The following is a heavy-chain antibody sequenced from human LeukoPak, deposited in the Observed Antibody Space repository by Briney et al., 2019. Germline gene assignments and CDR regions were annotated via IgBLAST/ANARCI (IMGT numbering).Heavy chain of an antibody. Sequence: ASVKVSCKASGYTFTRYDINWVRQATGQGLEWMGWMNPNNGNAVYAQKFQGRVTMPRNTSISTAYMKLSSLRSEDTAVYYCARESWDYVWGSDRFDYWGQGTLVTASS. D-gene: IGHD3-16*02. CDR1: GYTFTRYD. CDR2: MNPNNGNA. CDR3: ARESWDYVWGSDRFDY. V-gene: IGHV1-8*01. J-gene: IGHJ4*02.